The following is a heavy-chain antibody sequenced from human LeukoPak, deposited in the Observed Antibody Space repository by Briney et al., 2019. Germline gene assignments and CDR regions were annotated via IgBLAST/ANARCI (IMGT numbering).Heavy chain of an antibody. CDR2: ISGSGGST. CDR1: GFTFSSYA. CDR3: AKYRYYYDSSGYYFPGPYDY. J-gene: IGHJ4*02. V-gene: IGHV3-23*01. D-gene: IGHD3-22*01. Sequence: PGGSLRLSCAASGFTFSSYAMSWVRQAPGKGLEWVSAISGSGGSTYYADSVKGRFTISRDNSKNTLYLQMNSLRAEDTAVYYCAKYRYYYDSSGYYFPGPYDYWGQGTLVTVSS.